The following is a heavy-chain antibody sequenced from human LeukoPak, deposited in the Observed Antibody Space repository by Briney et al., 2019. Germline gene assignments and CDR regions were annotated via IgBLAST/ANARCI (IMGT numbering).Heavy chain of an antibody. CDR3: ARDRYDILTGYYDY. Sequence: SETLSLTCTVPGGSISSYYWSWIRQPPGKGLEWIGFVYYTGSTNYNPSLKSRVTISVDTSKNQFSLKLSSVTAADTAVYYCARDRYDILTGYYDYWGQGTLVTVSS. CDR1: GGSISSYY. V-gene: IGHV4-59*01. CDR2: VYYTGST. J-gene: IGHJ4*02. D-gene: IGHD3-9*01.